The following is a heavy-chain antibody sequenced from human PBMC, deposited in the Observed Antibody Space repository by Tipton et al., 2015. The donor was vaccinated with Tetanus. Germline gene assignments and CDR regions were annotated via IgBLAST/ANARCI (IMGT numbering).Heavy chain of an antibody. CDR1: GGSINSGTFY. V-gene: IGHV4-39*01. J-gene: IGHJ5*02. CDR3: ARSADNWFDP. Sequence: LRLSCTVSGGSINSGTFYWDWIRQPPGKGLEWIGNIYYNGNTLQNPSLKSRVTMSLDKSKNQFSLKLRSVTAADTAVYYCARSADNWFDPWGQGILVTVSS. CDR2: IYYNGNT.